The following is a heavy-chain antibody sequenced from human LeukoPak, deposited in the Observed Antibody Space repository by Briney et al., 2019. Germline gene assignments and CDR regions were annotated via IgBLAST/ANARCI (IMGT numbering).Heavy chain of an antibody. J-gene: IGHJ4*02. D-gene: IGHD1-26*01. CDR3: ASWREWEPQLDY. CDR1: GFSFSSYW. CDR2: INSDGSDT. V-gene: IGHV3-74*01. Sequence: GGSLRLSCAASGFSFSSYWMHWVRQAPGKGLVWVSRINSDGSDTSYADPVKGRFTISRDNAKNTLYLQMNSLRAEDTAVYYCASWREWEPQLDYWGQGTLVTVSS.